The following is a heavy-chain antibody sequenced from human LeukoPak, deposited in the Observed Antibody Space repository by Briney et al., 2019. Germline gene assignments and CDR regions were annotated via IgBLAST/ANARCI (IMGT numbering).Heavy chain of an antibody. J-gene: IGHJ3*02. CDR3: AREGRDRGVMVAFDI. V-gene: IGHV1-69*06. D-gene: IGHD3-10*01. CDR2: IIPIFGTA. Sequence: SVKVSCKASGGTFSSYAISWVRQAPGQGLEWMGGIIPIFGTANYAQKFQGRVTITADKSTSTAYMELSSLRSEDTAVYYCAREGRDRGVMVAFDIWGQGTMVTVSS. CDR1: GGTFSSYA.